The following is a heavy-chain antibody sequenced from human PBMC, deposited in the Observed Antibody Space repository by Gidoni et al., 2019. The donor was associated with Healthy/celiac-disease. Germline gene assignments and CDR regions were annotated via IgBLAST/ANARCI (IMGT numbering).Heavy chain of an antibody. CDR3: ARVSAAYGDSTPQSDY. Sequence: QVQLVQSGAEVKKPGASVKVSCKASGYTFTSYGISWVRQAPGQGLEWMGWISAYNGNTNYAQKLQGRVTMTTDTSTSAAYMELRSRRSDDTAVYYWARVSAAYGDSTPQSDYWGQGTLVTVSS. CDR2: ISAYNGNT. D-gene: IGHD4-17*01. J-gene: IGHJ4*02. V-gene: IGHV1-18*01. CDR1: GYTFTSYG.